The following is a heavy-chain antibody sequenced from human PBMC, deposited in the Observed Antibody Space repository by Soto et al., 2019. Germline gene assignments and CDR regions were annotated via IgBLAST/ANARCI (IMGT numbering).Heavy chain of an antibody. D-gene: IGHD3-22*01. CDR3: ARGLCYYDSSDYYST. CDR2: ISSSSSYI. V-gene: IGHV3-21*01. Sequence: EVQLVESGGGLVKPGGSLRLSCAASGFTFSSYSMNWVRQAPGKGLEWVSSISSSSSYIYYADSVKGRFTISRDNAKNSLYLQMNSLRAEDTAVYYCARGLCYYDSSDYYSTWGQGTLVTVSS. CDR1: GFTFSSYS. J-gene: IGHJ4*02.